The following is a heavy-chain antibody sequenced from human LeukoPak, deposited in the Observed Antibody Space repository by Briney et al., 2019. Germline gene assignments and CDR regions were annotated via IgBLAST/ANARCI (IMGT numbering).Heavy chain of an antibody. V-gene: IGHV4-61*02. CDR3: AREEDFWSGYSLDY. CDR2: TYTSGST. J-gene: IGHJ4*02. D-gene: IGHD3-3*01. Sequence: SEILSLTCTVSGGSISSGSYYWSWIRQPAGKGLEWIGRTYTSGSTNYNPSLKSRVTISVGTSKNQFSLKLSSVTAADTAVYYCAREEDFWSGYSLDYWGQGTLVTVSS. CDR1: GGSISSGSYY.